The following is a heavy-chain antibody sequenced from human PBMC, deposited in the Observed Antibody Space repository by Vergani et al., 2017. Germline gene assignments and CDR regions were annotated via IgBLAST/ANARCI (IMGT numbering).Heavy chain of an antibody. CDR2: INPSGGST. CDR1: GYTFTGYY. D-gene: IGHD6-13*01. J-gene: IGHJ5*02. Sequence: QVQLVQSGAEVKSPGASVKVSCKASGYTFTGYYMHWVRQAPGQGLEWRGIINPSGGSTSYAQKFQGRVTMTRDTATSTVYMELSSLRSEDTAVYYCARVGGVAAGKGWFDPWGQGTLVTVSS. CDR3: ARVGGVAAGKGWFDP. V-gene: IGHV1-46*01.